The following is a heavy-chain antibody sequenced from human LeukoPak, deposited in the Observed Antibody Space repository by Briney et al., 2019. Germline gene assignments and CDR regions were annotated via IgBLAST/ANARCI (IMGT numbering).Heavy chain of an antibody. Sequence: PGGSLRLSCEVTGVTFSNYGMHWVRQAPGKGLEWVAFIRYDGTNKYYAASVKGRFSISRDNSESTVSLQMNSLRTEDTAVYYCARKAYCTGGDCSHFYYMDVWGKGTTVTVSS. V-gene: IGHV3-30*02. J-gene: IGHJ6*03. D-gene: IGHD2-8*02. CDR2: IRYDGTNK. CDR3: ARKAYCTGGDCSHFYYMDV. CDR1: GVTFSNYG.